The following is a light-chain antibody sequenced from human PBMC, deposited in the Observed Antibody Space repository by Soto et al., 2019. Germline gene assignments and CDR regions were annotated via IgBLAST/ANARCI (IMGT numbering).Light chain of an antibody. V-gene: IGKV1-5*03. J-gene: IGKJ2*01. Sequence: DIEMTQTPSTLPASVGDRVTITCRATQSLNIWLAWYQQKPGKAPKLLISNASSLESGVPSMFIGSGSGTEFRLVIIGLQPDDFATYYCQQYKAYPYTFGQGTKLEMK. CDR1: QSLNIW. CDR3: QQYKAYPYT. CDR2: NAS.